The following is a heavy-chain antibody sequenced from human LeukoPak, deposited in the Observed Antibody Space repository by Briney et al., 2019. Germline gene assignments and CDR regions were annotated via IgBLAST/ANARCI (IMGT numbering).Heavy chain of an antibody. CDR2: IYITRGT. CDR1: GVSISGYY. CDR3: ARESRIVEGDGYYIDV. V-gene: IGHV4-4*07. D-gene: IGHD1-26*01. J-gene: IGHJ6*03. Sequence: PSETLSLTCTVSGVSISGYYWSWIRQSAGKGLEWIGRIYITRGTNYNPSLRSRVIMSVDTSKNQFSLQLNSVTAADTAVYYCARESRIVEGDGYYIDVWGKGTTVTIS.